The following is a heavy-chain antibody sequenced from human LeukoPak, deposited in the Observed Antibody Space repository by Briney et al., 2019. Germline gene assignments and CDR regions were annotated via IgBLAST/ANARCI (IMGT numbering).Heavy chain of an antibody. CDR2: ISAYNGNT. J-gene: IGHJ4*02. V-gene: IGHV1-18*01. Sequence: ASVKVSCKASGYSFTSYGISWVRQAPGQGLEWMGWISAYNGNTNYAQKLQGRVTMTTDTSTSTPYMELRSLRSDDTAVYYCARAAIFGSSPWDYWGQGTLVTVSS. D-gene: IGHD3-3*01. CDR1: GYSFTSYG. CDR3: ARAAIFGSSPWDY.